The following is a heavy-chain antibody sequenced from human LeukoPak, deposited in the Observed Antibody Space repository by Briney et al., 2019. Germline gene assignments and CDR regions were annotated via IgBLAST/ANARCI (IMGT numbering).Heavy chain of an antibody. CDR2: IKSKTDGGTT. J-gene: IGHJ4*02. V-gene: IGHV3-15*01. Sequence: GGSLRLSCTLSGFTFSHAWMNWVRQAPGKGREWVGRIKSKTDGGTTDYAAPVKGRFSISRDDSKSTLFLQMNSLRIEDTAVYYCTTLGSHWNDWWDQGTLVIVSS. CDR3: TTLGSHWNDW. CDR1: GFTFSHAW. D-gene: IGHD1-1*01.